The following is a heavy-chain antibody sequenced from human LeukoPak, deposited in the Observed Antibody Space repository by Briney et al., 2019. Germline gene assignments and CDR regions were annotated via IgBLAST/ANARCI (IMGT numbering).Heavy chain of an antibody. CDR3: ARDGMAVFDH. J-gene: IGHJ4*02. CDR1: GFTFSTFA. CDR2: ISYDERGK. D-gene: IGHD5-24*01. V-gene: IGHV3-30*04. Sequence: PGGSLRLSCAASGFTFSTFALHWVRQAPGKGLEWVAAISYDERGKYCADSMKGRFTIYRDNSKNTLYLQMNSLTTEDTAVYYCARDGMAVFDHWGQGALVTVS.